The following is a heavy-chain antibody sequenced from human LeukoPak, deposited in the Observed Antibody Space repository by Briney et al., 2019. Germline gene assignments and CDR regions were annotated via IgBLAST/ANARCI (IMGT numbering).Heavy chain of an antibody. CDR2: INTDGSST. J-gene: IGHJ4*02. CDR1: GFTFSSYW. D-gene: IGHD1/OR15-1a*01. V-gene: IGHV3-74*01. CDR3: ARGNMRGDFDY. Sequence: PGGSLRVSCAASGFTFSSYWMHWVRQAPGKGLVWVSRINTDGSSTSYADSVKGRFTISRDNAKNTLYLQMNSLRAEDTAVYYCARGNMRGDFDYWGQGTLVTVSS.